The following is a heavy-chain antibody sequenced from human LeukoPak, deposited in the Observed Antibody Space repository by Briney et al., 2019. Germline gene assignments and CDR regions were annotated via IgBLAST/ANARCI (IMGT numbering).Heavy chain of an antibody. CDR1: GGSFSGYY. J-gene: IGHJ4*02. V-gene: IGHV4-34*01. Sequence: SETLSLTCAVYGGSFSGYYWSWIRQPPGKGLEWIGEINHSGSTNYNPSLKSRVTISVDTSKNQFSLKLSSVTAADTAVYYCARGIGYCSSTSCYVDYWGQGTLVTVST. CDR2: INHSGST. CDR3: ARGIGYCSSTSCYVDY. D-gene: IGHD2-2*01.